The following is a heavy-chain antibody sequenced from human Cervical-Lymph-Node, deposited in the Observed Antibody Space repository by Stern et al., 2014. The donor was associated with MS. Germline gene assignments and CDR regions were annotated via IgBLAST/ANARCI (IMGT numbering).Heavy chain of an antibody. CDR1: GFTFSSYG. V-gene: IGHV3-33*01. CDR3: SRTYSESYYSYYYGMDV. J-gene: IGHJ6*02. Sequence: VQLVESGGGVVQPGRSLRLSCAASGFTFSSYGMHWVRQAPGKGLEWVAVIRYDGSNKYYADSVKGRFTISRDNSKNTLYLQMNNLRAENTAVYYCSRTYSESYYSYYYGMDVWGQGTTVTVSS. CDR2: IRYDGSNK. D-gene: IGHD1-26*01.